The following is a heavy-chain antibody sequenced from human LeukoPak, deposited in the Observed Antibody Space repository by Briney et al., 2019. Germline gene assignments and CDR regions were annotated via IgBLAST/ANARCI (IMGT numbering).Heavy chain of an antibody. CDR2: INGSGGST. D-gene: IGHD3-22*01. CDR1: GFTCSSYA. J-gene: IGHJ4*02. V-gene: IGHV3-23*01. CDR3: AKRFNYYDSSGPLDY. Sequence: GGSLRLSCAASGFTCSSYAMSWVRQAPGKGLEWVAAINGSGGSTYYADSVKGRFTISRDNSKNTLYVQMNSLRAEDTAVYYCAKRFNYYDSSGPLDYWGQGTLVTVSS.